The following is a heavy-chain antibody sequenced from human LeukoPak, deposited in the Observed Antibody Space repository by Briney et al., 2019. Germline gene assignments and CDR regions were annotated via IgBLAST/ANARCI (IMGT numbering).Heavy chain of an antibody. CDR3: ARVCGDCHVGGAFDI. CDR2: IIPILGIA. Sequence: GASVKVSCKASGGTFSSYTISWVRQAPGQGLEWMGRIIPILGIANYAQKFQGRVTITADKSMSTAYMELSSLRSEDTAVYYCARVCGDCHVGGAFDIWGQGTMVTVSS. CDR1: GGTFSSYT. J-gene: IGHJ3*02. V-gene: IGHV1-69*02. D-gene: IGHD2-21*01.